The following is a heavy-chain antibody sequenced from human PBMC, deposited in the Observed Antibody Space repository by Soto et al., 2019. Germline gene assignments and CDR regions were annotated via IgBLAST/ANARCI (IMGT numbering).Heavy chain of an antibody. CDR1: GFTFSSYG. V-gene: IGHV3-30*18. CDR3: AKWGRVQLERRGGIPY. J-gene: IGHJ4*02. Sequence: QVQLVESGGGVVQPGRSLRLSCAASGFTFSSYGMHWVRQAPGKGLEWVAVISYDGSNKYYADSVKGRFTISRDNSKNTLYLQMNSLRAEDTAVYYCAKWGRVQLERRGGIPYWGQGTLVTVSS. D-gene: IGHD1-1*01. CDR2: ISYDGSNK.